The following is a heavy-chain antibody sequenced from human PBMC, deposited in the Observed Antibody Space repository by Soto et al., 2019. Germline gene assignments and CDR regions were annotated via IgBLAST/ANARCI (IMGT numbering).Heavy chain of an antibody. CDR3: ARQLAYCGGDCFTEPVDY. Sequence: QAQLVQSGAEVKKPGASVKVSCEASGYTFTSYYMHWVRLAPGQGLEWMGWINPNSGDTKYAQKFRGRVTMTRDTSITTAYMEVKMLTSDDTAVYYCARQLAYCGGDCFTEPVDYWGQGTLVTVSS. CDR2: INPNSGDT. V-gene: IGHV1-2*02. CDR1: GYTFTSYY. J-gene: IGHJ4*02. D-gene: IGHD2-21*02.